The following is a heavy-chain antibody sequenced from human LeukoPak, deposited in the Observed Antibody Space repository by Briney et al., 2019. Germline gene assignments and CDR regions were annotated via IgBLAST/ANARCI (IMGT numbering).Heavy chain of an antibody. CDR3: TRDASGDTNSGPRMDV. V-gene: IGHV3-7*05. J-gene: IGHJ6*02. D-gene: IGHD1-26*01. CDR1: AFTFRTYW. CDR2: IKPDGSEK. Sequence: TGGSLRLSCAASAFTFRTYWMSWVRQAPGKGLEWVAMIKPDGSEKYYVDSVKGLFTISRDNAKNSLYLQMSSLRAEDTAVYYCTRDASGDTNSGPRMDVWGQGTTVTVSS.